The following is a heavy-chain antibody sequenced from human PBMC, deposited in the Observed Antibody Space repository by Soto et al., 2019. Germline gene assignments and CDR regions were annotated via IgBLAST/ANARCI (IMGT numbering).Heavy chain of an antibody. CDR1: GFTFSNYA. J-gene: IGHJ4*02. Sequence: EVQLLESGGGLVQPGGSLRLSCAASGFTFSNYAMSWVRQAPGKGLEWVSGISGGGGSSYYADSVKGRFTISRDNSKNTLYLQINSLRAEDTAVYYYAHNCGVDCHSVFFYWGQGTLVIVSS. CDR3: AHNCGVDCHSVFFY. CDR2: ISGGGGSS. V-gene: IGHV3-23*01. D-gene: IGHD2-21*02.